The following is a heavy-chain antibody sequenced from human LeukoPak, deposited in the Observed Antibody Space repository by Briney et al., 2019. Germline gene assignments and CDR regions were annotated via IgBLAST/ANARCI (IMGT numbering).Heavy chain of an antibody. Sequence: SETLSLTFTASGGSISSSSYYWGWIRQPPGKGLEWIGSVYYSGSTYYNPSLKSRVTISVDTSKNQFSLKLSSVTAADTAVYYCARHGDGYKLYFDYWGQGTLVTVSS. V-gene: IGHV4-39*01. CDR1: GGSISSSSYY. CDR3: ARHGDGYKLYFDY. J-gene: IGHJ4*02. D-gene: IGHD5-24*01. CDR2: VYYSGST.